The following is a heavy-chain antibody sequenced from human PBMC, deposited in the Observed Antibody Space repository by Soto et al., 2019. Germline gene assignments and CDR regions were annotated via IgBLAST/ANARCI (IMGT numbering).Heavy chain of an antibody. Sequence: EVQLVQSGAEVKKPGESLRISCKGSGYSFTSYWISWVRQMPGKGLVGMGRISPRDSYTNYSPSFQGHVTISADKSISTAYLQWSSLKASDTAMYYCARLQAAAGDNDLTFDYWGQGTLVTVSS. CDR2: ISPRDSYT. CDR1: GYSFTSYW. CDR3: ARLQAAAGDNDLTFDY. V-gene: IGHV5-10-1*01. D-gene: IGHD6-13*01. J-gene: IGHJ4*02.